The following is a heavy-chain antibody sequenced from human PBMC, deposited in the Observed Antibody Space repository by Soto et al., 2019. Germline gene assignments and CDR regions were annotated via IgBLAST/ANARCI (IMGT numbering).Heavy chain of an antibody. V-gene: IGHV3-15*01. J-gene: IGHJ4*02. CDR1: GFTFSYAW. Sequence: EVQLVESGGGLVEPGGSLRLSCAGSGFTFSYAWVNWVRQAPGKGLEWVGRIKSESDGWTPDYSEAVNGRFSISRDDSKSTVYLQMSSLKIEDTAVYYCTWVRHYWGRGTLVTVSS. CDR2: IKSESDGWTP. CDR3: TWVRHY. D-gene: IGHD5-12*01.